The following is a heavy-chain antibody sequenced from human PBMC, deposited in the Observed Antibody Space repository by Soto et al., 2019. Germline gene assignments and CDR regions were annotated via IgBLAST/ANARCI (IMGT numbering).Heavy chain of an antibody. V-gene: IGHV1-69*14. D-gene: IGHD5-12*01. Sequence: QVQLVQSGAEVKKPGSSVTVSCKASGGTFSSYTISWVRQAPGQGLEWMGGIIPIFGTANYAQKFQGRVTITADKSTSTAYMELSSRRSEDTAVYSCARGNHRWLQWWYFDLWGRGTLVTVSS. CDR3: ARGNHRWLQWWYFDL. CDR2: IIPIFGTA. J-gene: IGHJ2*01. CDR1: GGTFSSYT.